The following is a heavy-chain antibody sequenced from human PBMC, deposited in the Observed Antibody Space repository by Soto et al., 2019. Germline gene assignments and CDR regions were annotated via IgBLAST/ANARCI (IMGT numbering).Heavy chain of an antibody. CDR2: MNPNSGNT. V-gene: IGHV1-8*01. CDR3: ARAPYSSGWYNWFDP. CDR1: GYTFTSCD. J-gene: IGHJ5*02. Sequence: ASVKVSCKASGYTFTSCDINWVRQATGQGLEWMGWMNPNSGNTGYAQKFQGRVTMTRNTSISTAYMELSSLRSEDTAVYYCARAPYSSGWYNWFDPWGQGTLVTVSS. D-gene: IGHD6-19*01.